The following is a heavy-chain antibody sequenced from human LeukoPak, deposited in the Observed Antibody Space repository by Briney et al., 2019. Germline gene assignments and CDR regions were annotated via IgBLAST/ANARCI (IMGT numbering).Heavy chain of an antibody. V-gene: IGHV4-30-4*01. CDR2: IYYSGST. D-gene: IGHD2-15*01. CDR1: GGSISSGDYY. CDR3: ARDPPVGIDNWFDP. Sequence: NPSQTLSLTCTVSGGSISSGDYYWSWIRQPPGKGLEWIGYIYYSGSTYYNPSLKSRVTISVDTSKNQFSLKLSSVTAADTAVYYCARDPPVGIDNWFDPWGQGTLVTVSS. J-gene: IGHJ5*02.